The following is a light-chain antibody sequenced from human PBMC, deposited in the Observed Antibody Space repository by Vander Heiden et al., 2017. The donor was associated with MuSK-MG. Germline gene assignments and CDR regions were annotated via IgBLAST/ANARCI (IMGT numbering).Light chain of an antibody. CDR3: HQTDNFPKT. J-gene: IGKJ1*01. Sequence: DIQMTQSPSSLSASVGDSVTITCRASQRISSYLNWYQQKPGKAPKLLMYAASSLASGVPSRFSGSGSRTDFSLTISRLQPEEFATYYCHQTDNFPKTFGQGTTVDI. CDR1: QRISSY. V-gene: IGKV1-39*01. CDR2: AAS.